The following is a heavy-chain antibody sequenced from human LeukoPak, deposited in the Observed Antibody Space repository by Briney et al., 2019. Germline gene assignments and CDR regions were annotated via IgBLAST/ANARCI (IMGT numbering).Heavy chain of an antibody. Sequence: GGSLGLSCAASGFTFSSYWMNWVRQAPGKGLEYVSAISSNGGSTYYANSVKGRFTISRDNSKNTLYLQMGSLRAEDMAVYYCARDVGSQGYYYYMDVWGKGTTVTVSS. J-gene: IGHJ6*03. CDR2: ISSNGGST. CDR3: ARDVGSQGYYYYMDV. CDR1: GFTFSSYW. V-gene: IGHV3-64*01. D-gene: IGHD2-15*01.